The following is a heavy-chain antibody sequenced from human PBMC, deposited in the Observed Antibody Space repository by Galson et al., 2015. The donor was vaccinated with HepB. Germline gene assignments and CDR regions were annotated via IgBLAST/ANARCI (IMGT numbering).Heavy chain of an antibody. CDR1: GFAFRNYA. D-gene: IGHD6-19*01. CDR2: MSYDGSNQ. J-gene: IGHJ3*02. V-gene: IGHV3-30*14. Sequence: SLRLSCAASGFAFRNYAIHWVRQAPGKGLEWVSVMSYDGSNQYYANSVKGRFTISRDNSKNTVYLQMGSLRAEDMAVYYCARDRSGSGWYRGAFDIWGQGTVVTVSS. CDR3: ARDRSGSGWYRGAFDI.